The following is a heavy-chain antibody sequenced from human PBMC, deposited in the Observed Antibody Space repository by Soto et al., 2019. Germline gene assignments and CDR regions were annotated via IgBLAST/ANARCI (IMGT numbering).Heavy chain of an antibody. Sequence: QVQLVESGGGGVQPGMSLRLSCAASGFSFSVYGMHWVRQAPGRGLEWVAVISYAGTNKYYADAVKGRFTISRDNSRNTVYLQMNNLRAADTAVYSCAKDRVQRSSWFQFDYWGQGALVTVSS. J-gene: IGHJ4*02. V-gene: IGHV3-30*18. CDR1: GFSFSVYG. D-gene: IGHD6-19*01. CDR3: AKDRVQRSSWFQFDY. CDR2: ISYAGTNK.